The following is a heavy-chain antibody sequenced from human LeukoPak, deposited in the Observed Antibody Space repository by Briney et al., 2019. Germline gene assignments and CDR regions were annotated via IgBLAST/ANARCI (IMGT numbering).Heavy chain of an antibody. J-gene: IGHJ3*01. CDR1: GFTFSTYA. Sequence: GGSLRLSCAASGFTFSTYAMTWVRQAPGKGLEWVSAFSATDGSTQYAESVKGRFTISKDSTTNTLFLQINSLRAEDTAVYYCARCQIAAAGTGAFDVWGQGTMVTVSS. CDR2: FSATDGST. V-gene: IGHV3-23*01. D-gene: IGHD6-13*01. CDR3: ARCQIAAAGTGAFDV.